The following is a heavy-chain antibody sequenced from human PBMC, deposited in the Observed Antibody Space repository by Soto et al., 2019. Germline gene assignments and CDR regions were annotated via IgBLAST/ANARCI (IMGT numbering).Heavy chain of an antibody. D-gene: IGHD6-13*01. CDR1: GFSLSTSGVG. J-gene: IGHJ6*02. Sequence: SGPTLVNPTQTLTLTCTFSGFSLSTSGVGVGWIRQPPGKALEWLALIYLNDDKRYSPSLKSRLTITKDTSKNQVVLTMTNMDPVDTATYYCAHRLPEQQLVLRGYYYYGMDVWGQGTTVTVSS. CDR3: AHRLPEQQLVLRGYYYYGMDV. V-gene: IGHV2-5*01. CDR2: IYLNDDK.